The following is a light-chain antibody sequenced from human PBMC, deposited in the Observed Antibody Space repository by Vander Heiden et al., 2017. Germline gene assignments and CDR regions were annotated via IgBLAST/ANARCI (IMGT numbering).Light chain of an antibody. J-gene: IGKJ4*01. V-gene: IGKV3D-20*01. CDR3: QQYGSSRT. CDR2: DAS. CDR1: QSVSSSY. Sequence: IVLTPSPATLSLSPGDRATLSCRASQSVSSSYLAWYQQKPGLAPRLLIYDASRRATGIPERFSGSGSGTDFTLTISRLEPEDFAVYYCQQYGSSRTFGGGTKVEIK.